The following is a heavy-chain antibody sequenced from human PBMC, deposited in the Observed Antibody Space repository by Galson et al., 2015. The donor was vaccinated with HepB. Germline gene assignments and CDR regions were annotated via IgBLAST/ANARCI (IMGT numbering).Heavy chain of an antibody. V-gene: IGHV3-30*02. J-gene: IGHJ4*02. CDR2: IRYDGSNK. Sequence: SLRLSCAASGFTFSSYGMHWVRQAPGKGLEWVAFIRYDGSNKYCADSVKGRFTISRDNSKNTLYLQMNSLRAEDTAVYYCAKDQAVTYYGSGSPSYYFDYWGQGTLVTVSS. CDR1: GFTFSSYG. D-gene: IGHD3-10*01. CDR3: AKDQAVTYYGSGSPSYYFDY.